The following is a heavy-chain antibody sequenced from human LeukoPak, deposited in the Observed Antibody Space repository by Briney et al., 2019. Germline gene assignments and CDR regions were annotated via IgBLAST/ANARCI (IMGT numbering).Heavy chain of an antibody. CDR1: GGSIRSYY. D-gene: IGHD5-24*01. Sequence: SETLSLTCTVSGGSIRSYYWSWIRQPPGKGLEWIGYIYYSGSTNYNPSLKSRLTISVDTSKNQFSLKLSSVTAADTAVYYCARQRDALYCFDSWGQGTLVTVSS. CDR2: IYYSGST. V-gene: IGHV4-59*08. J-gene: IGHJ4*02. CDR3: ARQRDALYCFDS.